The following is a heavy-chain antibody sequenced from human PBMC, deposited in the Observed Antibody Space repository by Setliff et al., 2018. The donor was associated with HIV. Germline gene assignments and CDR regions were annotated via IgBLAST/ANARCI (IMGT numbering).Heavy chain of an antibody. CDR1: GGSISSYY. D-gene: IGHD6-19*01. V-gene: IGHV4-4*09. J-gene: IGHJ3*02. CDR3: ARVPVAGTARGVFDI. CDR2: IYTSGST. Sequence: PSETLSLTCTVSGGSISSYYWSWIRQPPGKGLEWIGYIYTSGSTHYNPSLKSRVTISLDTSKNQFSLKLTSVTAADTAVYYCARVPVAGTARGVFDIWGQGTMVTVSS.